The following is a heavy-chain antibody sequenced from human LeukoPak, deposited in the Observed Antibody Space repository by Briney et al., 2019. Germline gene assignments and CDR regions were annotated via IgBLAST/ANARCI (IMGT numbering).Heavy chain of an antibody. J-gene: IGHJ4*02. V-gene: IGHV3-9*03. CDR3: AKGSSGWYKVPFDY. CDR1: GFTFSSYW. CDR2: ISWNSGSI. D-gene: IGHD6-19*01. Sequence: GRSLRLSCAASGFTFSSYWMHWVPHAPGKGLEWVLGISWNSGSIGYADSVKGRFTISRDNAKNSLYLQMNSLRAEDMALYYCAKGSSGWYKVPFDYWGQGTLVTVSS.